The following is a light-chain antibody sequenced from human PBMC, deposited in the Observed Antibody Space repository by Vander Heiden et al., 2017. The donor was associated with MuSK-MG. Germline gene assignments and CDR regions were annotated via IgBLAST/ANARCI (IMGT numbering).Light chain of an antibody. CDR2: ITS. V-gene: IGKV1-39*01. Sequence: DTQLTQSPSSLSASVGDRVTITCRASQDIASYVNWFQQKPGRAPKLLIFITSFLQGGVPSRFSGSGSGTDFTLTISKLHPEDFGTYYCQQSDRIPHTFGQGTKVEIK. CDR1: QDIASY. J-gene: IGKJ2*01. CDR3: QQSDRIPHT.